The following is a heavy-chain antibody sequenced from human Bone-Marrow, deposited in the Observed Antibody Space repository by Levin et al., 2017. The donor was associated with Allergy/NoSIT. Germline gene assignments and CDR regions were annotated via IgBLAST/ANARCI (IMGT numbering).Heavy chain of an antibody. CDR3: ARTPDCTTTSCFSHVDS. Sequence: LRLSCTVSGASVSGADYYWSWIRRPPGKGLEWIAYSDHNGINDYSPALKSRLTTSIDMSKNQFSLNLNSVTAAATAVYYCARTPDCTTTSCFSHVDSWGQGALVTVSS. D-gene: IGHD2-2*01. V-gene: IGHV4-30-4*01. CDR2: SDHNGIN. CDR1: GASVSGADYY. J-gene: IGHJ4*02.